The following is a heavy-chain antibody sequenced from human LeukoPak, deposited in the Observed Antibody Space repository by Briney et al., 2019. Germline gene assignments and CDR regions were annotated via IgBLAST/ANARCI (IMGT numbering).Heavy chain of an antibody. J-gene: IGHJ4*02. D-gene: IGHD3-22*01. Sequence: ASVNVSCKASGYTFITYATHWVRQAPGQRLEWMGWINAGNGDTKYSQKFQGRVTITRDTSASTAYMELSSLISEDTAVYYCARAYDSSGYYFGNWGQGTLVTVSS. V-gene: IGHV1-3*01. CDR1: GYTFITYA. CDR2: INAGNGDT. CDR3: ARAYDSSGYYFGN.